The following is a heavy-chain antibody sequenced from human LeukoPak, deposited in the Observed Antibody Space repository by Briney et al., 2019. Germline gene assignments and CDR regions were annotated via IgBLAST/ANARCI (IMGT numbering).Heavy chain of an antibody. CDR2: INTNSAFI. Sequence: KPGGSLRLSCTASGFTFINYSMNWVRQAPGKGLEWVSSINTNSAFIYYADSVRVRFTISRDNTKNSLDLQMDSLTADDTAVYFCACLRGPSDYWGQGTLVTVSS. CDR1: GFTFINYS. J-gene: IGHJ4*02. CDR3: ACLRGPSDY. D-gene: IGHD4-17*01. V-gene: IGHV3-21*01.